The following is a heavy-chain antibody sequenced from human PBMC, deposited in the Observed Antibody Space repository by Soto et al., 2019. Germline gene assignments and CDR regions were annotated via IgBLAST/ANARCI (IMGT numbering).Heavy chain of an antibody. CDR2: IYSGGST. V-gene: IGHV3-66*01. CDR3: ARETSDYGDYVGGPANYYYYYYMDV. D-gene: IGHD4-17*01. Sequence: GGSLRLSCAASGFTVSSNYMSWVRQAPGKGLEWVSVIYSGGSTYYADSVKGRFTISRDNSKNTLYLQMNSLRAEDTAVYYCARETSDYGDYVGGPANYYYYYYMDVWGKGTTVTVSS. CDR1: GFTVSSNY. J-gene: IGHJ6*03.